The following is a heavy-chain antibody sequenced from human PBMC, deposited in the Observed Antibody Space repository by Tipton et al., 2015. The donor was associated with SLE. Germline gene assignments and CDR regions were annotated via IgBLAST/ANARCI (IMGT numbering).Heavy chain of an antibody. CDR1: GGSMGSYW. CDR2: IYYSGST. CDR3: AGHVAAVPGYFDY. V-gene: IGHV4-59*05. J-gene: IGHJ4*02. D-gene: IGHD2-21*01. Sequence: TLSLTCTVSGGSMGSYWWSWIRQPPGKGLEWIGSIYYSGSTYYNPSLESRVAISVDTSKDQFSLKLSSVTAADTSVYYCAGHVAAVPGYFDYWGQGTLVTVSS.